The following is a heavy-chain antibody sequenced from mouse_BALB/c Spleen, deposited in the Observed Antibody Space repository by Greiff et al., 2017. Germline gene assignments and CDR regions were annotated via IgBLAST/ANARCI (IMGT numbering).Heavy chain of an antibody. CDR2: IWSGGST. Sequence: VQRVESGPGLVQPSQSLSITCTVSGFSLTSYGVHWVRQSPGKGLEWLGVIWSGGSTDYNAAFISRLSISKDNSKSQVFFKMNSLQANDTAIYYCARNWGYDDAMDYWGQGTSVTVSS. CDR1: GFSLTSYG. V-gene: IGHV2-2*02. CDR3: ARNWGYDDAMDY. J-gene: IGHJ4*01. D-gene: IGHD2-14*01.